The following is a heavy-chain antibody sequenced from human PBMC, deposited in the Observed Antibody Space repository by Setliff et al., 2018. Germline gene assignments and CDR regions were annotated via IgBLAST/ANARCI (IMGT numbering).Heavy chain of an antibody. CDR1: GGSISSYY. J-gene: IGHJ4*02. Sequence: SETLSLTCTVSGGSISSYYWSWIRQPPGKGLEWIGYIYYSGSTNYNPSLKSRVTISVDTSKNQFSLKLSSVTAADTAVYYCARGRNIAARLLGSWGQGTLVTVSS. D-gene: IGHD6-6*01. V-gene: IGHV4-59*12. CDR2: IYYSGST. CDR3: ARGRNIAARLLGS.